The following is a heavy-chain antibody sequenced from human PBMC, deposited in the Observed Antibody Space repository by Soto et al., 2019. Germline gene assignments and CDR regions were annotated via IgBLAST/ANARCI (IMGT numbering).Heavy chain of an antibody. Sequence: EPLSLTCAVSGGSISRSNWWSWVRQPPGKGLEYIGEIYRSGSTHYNPSLKSRVTISVDTSKNQFSLKLTSVTAADTAVYYCARDKITGLFDYWGQGTLVTVSS. J-gene: IGHJ4*02. CDR1: GGSISRSNW. V-gene: IGHV4-4*02. CDR2: IYRSGST. D-gene: IGHD2-8*02. CDR3: ARDKITGLFDY.